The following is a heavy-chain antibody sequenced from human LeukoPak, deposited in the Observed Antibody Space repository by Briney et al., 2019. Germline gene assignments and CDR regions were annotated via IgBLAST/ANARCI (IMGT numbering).Heavy chain of an antibody. D-gene: IGHD3-16*01. CDR1: GYTFTNYY. J-gene: IGHJ4*02. V-gene: IGHV1-46*01. CDR2: INPSGGST. Sequence: ASVKVSCKASGYTFTNYYMHWVRQAPGQGLEWMGIINPSGGSTTYAQKFQGRVTMTRDTSISTAYMELSRLRSDDTAVYYCATQRGSYLWGTDFDYWGQGTLVTVSS. CDR3: ATQRGSYLWGTDFDY.